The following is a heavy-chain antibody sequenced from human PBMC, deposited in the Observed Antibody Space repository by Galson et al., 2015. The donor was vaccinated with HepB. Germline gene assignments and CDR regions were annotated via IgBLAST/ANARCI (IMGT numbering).Heavy chain of an antibody. CDR3: AREIYNSGGLGTFDI. CDR1: GFTFSDYY. CDR2: ISSSSSST. D-gene: IGHD3-10*01. Sequence: SLRLSCAASGFTFSDYYMNWIRQAPGKGLEWISYISSSSSSTNYADSVQGRFTISGDNAKNSLYLQMNSLRGEDTALYYCAREIYNSGGLGTFDIWGQGTMVTVSS. J-gene: IGHJ3*02. V-gene: IGHV3-11*06.